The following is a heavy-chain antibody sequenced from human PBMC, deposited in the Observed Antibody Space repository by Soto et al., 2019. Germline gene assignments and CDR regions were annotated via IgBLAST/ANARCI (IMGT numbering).Heavy chain of an antibody. CDR2: IKQDGSEK. Sequence: EVQLVESGGGLVQPGGSPRLSCAASGFTFSSYWMSWVRQAPGKGLEWVANIKQDGSEKYYVDSVKGRFTISRDNAKNSLYLQMNSLRAEDTAVYYCARAPPLYYYGSGSSQTGPFDYWGQGTLVTVSS. CDR1: GFTFSSYW. D-gene: IGHD3-10*01. CDR3: ARAPPLYYYGSGSSQTGPFDY. J-gene: IGHJ4*02. V-gene: IGHV3-7*01.